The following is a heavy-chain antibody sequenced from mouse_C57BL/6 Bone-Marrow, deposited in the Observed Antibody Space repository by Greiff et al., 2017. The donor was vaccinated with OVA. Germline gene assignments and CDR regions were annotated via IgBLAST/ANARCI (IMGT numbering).Heavy chain of an antibody. Sequence: EVHLVESGGGLVQPKGSLKLSCAASGFSFNTYAMNWVRQAPGKGLEWVARIRSKSNNYATYYADSVKDRFTISRDDSESRLYLQMNNLKTEDAAMYYCVRHLFAYWGQGTLVTVSA. CDR2: IRSKSNNYAT. CDR3: VRHLFAY. J-gene: IGHJ3*01. CDR1: GFSFNTYA. V-gene: IGHV10-1*01.